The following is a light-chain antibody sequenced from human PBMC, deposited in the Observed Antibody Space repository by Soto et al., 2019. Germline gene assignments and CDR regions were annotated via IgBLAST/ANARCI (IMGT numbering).Light chain of an antibody. J-gene: IGLJ2*01. Sequence: QSVLTQPASVSGSIGQSITISCTGTSSDVGGYNYVSWYQQYPGKAPKVLIYEVSIRPSGVSTRFSGSKSGNTASLSISVLLAEDADEYYCSSYRSTSPVVFGGGTKLTVL. CDR2: EVS. CDR3: SSYRSTSPVV. CDR1: SSDVGGYNY. V-gene: IGLV2-14*01.